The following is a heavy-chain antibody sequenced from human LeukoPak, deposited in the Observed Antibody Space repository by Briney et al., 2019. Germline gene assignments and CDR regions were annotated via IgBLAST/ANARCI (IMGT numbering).Heavy chain of an antibody. Sequence: SETLSLTCTVSGGSISSYYWSWIRQPPGKGLEGIGYIYYSGSTNYNPSLKSRVTISVDTSKNQCSLKLSSVTAADTAVYYCARNVPPLRYFDWLLVGSFDYWGQGTLVTVSS. CDR1: GGSISSYY. V-gene: IGHV4-59*01. CDR2: IYYSGST. D-gene: IGHD3-9*01. J-gene: IGHJ4*02. CDR3: ARNVPPLRYFDWLLVGSFDY.